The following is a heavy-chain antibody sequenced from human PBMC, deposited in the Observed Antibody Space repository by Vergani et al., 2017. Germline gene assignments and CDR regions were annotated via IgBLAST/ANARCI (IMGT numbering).Heavy chain of an antibody. CDR2: IIPIFGTA. Sequence: QVQLVQSGAEVKKPGSSVKVSCKASGGPFKNSAFSWVRQVPGQGLEWMGRIIPIFGTANYAQKFQGRVTITADESTSTAYMELSSLRSEDTAVYYCARGRSPIFDYWGQGTLVTVSS. CDR1: GGPFKNSA. V-gene: IGHV1-69*13. CDR3: ARGRSPIFDY. J-gene: IGHJ4*02.